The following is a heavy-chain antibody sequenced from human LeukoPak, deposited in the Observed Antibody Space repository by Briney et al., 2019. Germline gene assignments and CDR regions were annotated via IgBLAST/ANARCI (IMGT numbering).Heavy chain of an antibody. CDR1: GFTFSDSY. Sequence: GGSLRLSCAASGFTFSDSYMSWIRQAPGKGLEWVSYISTSSSYTDYADSVKGRFTISRDNAKNSLYLQMNSLRAEDTAVYYCARGAVLPARRSGGSCYSGAFAIWGQGTMVTVSS. CDR3: ARGAVLPARRSGGSCYSGAFAI. D-gene: IGHD2-15*01. J-gene: IGHJ3*02. CDR2: ISTSSSYT. V-gene: IGHV3-11*06.